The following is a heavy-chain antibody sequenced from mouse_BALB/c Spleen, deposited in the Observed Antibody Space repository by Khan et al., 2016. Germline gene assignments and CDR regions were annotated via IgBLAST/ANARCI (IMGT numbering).Heavy chain of an antibody. V-gene: IGHV3-6*02. CDR2: ISYDGSN. CDR1: GYSITSGYY. CDR3: ARAWYFDY. J-gene: IGHJ2*01. Sequence: EVQLQESGPGLVKPSQSLSLTCSVTGYSITSGYYWNWIRQFPANKLEWMGYISYDGSNNYNPSLKNRISITRDTSKNQFFLKLNSVTTEDTATYYCARAWYFDYWGQGTTLTVSS.